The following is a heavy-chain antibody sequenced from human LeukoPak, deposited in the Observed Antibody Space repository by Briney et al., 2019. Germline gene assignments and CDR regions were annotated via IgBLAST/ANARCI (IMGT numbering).Heavy chain of an antibody. J-gene: IGHJ5*02. Sequence: GGSLRLSCAVSGFTFSNYAMSWVRQAPGKGLEWVSGISWNSGSIGYADSVKGRFTISRDNAKNSLYLQMNSLRAEDTALYYCAKEPLGYSYGFSWFDPWGQGTLVTVSS. CDR2: ISWNSGSI. CDR1: GFTFSNYA. D-gene: IGHD5-18*01. V-gene: IGHV3-9*01. CDR3: AKEPLGYSYGFSWFDP.